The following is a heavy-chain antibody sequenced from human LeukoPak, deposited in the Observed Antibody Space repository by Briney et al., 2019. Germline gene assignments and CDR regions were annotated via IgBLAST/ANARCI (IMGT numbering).Heavy chain of an antibody. V-gene: IGHV4-34*01. J-gene: IGHJ5*02. CDR3: ASLVMSDP. Sequence: SETLTLTCGVYGGSFSGYYWTWIRQPPGKGLEWIGEINHSGSTNYNPSLKSRVTMSLDTSKNQFSLKLSSVTAADTAVYYCASLVMSDPWGQGTLVTVSS. CDR2: INHSGST. D-gene: IGHD1-26*01. CDR1: GGSFSGYY.